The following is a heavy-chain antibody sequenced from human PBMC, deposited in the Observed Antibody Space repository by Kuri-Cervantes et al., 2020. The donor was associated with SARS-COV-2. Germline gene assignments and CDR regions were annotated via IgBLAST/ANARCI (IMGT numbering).Heavy chain of an antibody. J-gene: IGHJ3*02. CDR1: GYSISRGYY. V-gene: IGHV4-38-2*01. D-gene: IGHD3-10*01. CDR2: IYHSRST. Sequence: LSFTCAVPGYSISRGYYWGWIRQPPGKGLEWIGSIYHSRSTYYNPSLKSRVTISVDTSKNQFSLKLSSVTAADTAVYYCASGSRGAFDIWGQGTMVTVSS. CDR3: ASGSRGAFDI.